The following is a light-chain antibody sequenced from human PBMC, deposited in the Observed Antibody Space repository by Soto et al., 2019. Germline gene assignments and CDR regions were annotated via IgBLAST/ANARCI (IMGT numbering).Light chain of an antibody. CDR3: LQDYDYPRT. Sequence: AIQMTQSTSSLSASVGDRVTITCRASQGIRDDVGWYQQRPGEAPRLRICGTSNLQSGVPSRFSGSGSGTDFTLTISSLQPEDFATYYCLQDYDYPRTFGHGTKVDIK. J-gene: IGKJ1*01. CDR1: QGIRDD. CDR2: GTS. V-gene: IGKV1-6*01.